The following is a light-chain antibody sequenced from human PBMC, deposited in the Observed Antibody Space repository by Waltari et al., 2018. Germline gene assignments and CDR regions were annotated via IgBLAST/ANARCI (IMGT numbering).Light chain of an antibody. CDR2: SNN. J-gene: IGLJ2*01. V-gene: IGLV1-44*01. Sequence: QSVLTQPPSASGTPGQRVTISCSGSSSNIGSNTVNWYQQLPGTAPKLLIYSNNQRPSGVPDRCSGSKSGTSASLAISGLQSEDEADYYCAAWDDSLNGPVVFGGGTKLTVL. CDR3: AAWDDSLNGPVV. CDR1: SSNIGSNT.